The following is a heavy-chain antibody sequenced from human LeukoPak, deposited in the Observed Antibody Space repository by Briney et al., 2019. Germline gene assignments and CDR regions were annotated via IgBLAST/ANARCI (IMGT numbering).Heavy chain of an antibody. CDR2: INPNSGGT. CDR3: EATAYGMDV. Sequence: GASVKVSCKASGYTFTGYYMHWVRQAPGQGLEWMGWINPNSGGTNYAQKFQGRVTMTRDTSISTAYMELSRLRSDDMAVYYCEATAYGMDVWGQGTTVTVSS. D-gene: IGHD5-24*01. V-gene: IGHV1-2*02. CDR1: GYTFTGYY. J-gene: IGHJ6*02.